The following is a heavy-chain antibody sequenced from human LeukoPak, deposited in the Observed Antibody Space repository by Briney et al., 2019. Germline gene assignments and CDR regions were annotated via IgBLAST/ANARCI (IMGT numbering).Heavy chain of an antibody. CDR1: GFTVITND. D-gene: IGHD1-14*01. CDR2: LYSDGNT. CDR3: ARGVEPLAANTLAY. Sequence: GGSLRLSCAASGFTVITNDMTWVRQAPGKGLEWVSVLYSDGNTKYADSVQGRFTISRDNSKNTLYLEMNSLSPEDTAVYYCARGVEPLAANTLAYWGQGTLVNVSS. J-gene: IGHJ4*02. V-gene: IGHV3-53*01.